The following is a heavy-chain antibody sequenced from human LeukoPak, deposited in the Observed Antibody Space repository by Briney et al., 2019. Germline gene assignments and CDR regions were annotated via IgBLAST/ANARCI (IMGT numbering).Heavy chain of an antibody. CDR2: ISSSSSYI. D-gene: IGHD2-2*01. Sequence: GGSLRLSCAASGFTFSSYSMNWVRQSPGGGLEWVSSISSSSSYIYYAHSVKGRFTISRDNAKNSLYLQMNSLRAEYTAVYYCARDYGHCSSTSCYFDYWGQGTLVTVSS. J-gene: IGHJ4*02. V-gene: IGHV3-21*01. CDR3: ARDYGHCSSTSCYFDY. CDR1: GFTFSSYS.